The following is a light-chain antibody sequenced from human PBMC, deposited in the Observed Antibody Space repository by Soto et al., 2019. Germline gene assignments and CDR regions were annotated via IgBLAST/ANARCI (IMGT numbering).Light chain of an antibody. CDR2: AAS. V-gene: IGKV1-27*01. J-gene: IGKJ5*01. CDR1: QGISNF. Sequence: DIQMTQSPSSLSASVGDRVTITCRASQGISNFLAWYQQKPGKVPKLLISAASTLQSGVPSRFSGSGSGTDFTLTITSLQPDDVATYYCQKYSSVITFGQGTRLE. CDR3: QKYSSVIT.